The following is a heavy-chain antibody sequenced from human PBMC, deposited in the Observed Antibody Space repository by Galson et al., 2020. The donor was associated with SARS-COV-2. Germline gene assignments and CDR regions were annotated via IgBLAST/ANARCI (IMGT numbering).Heavy chain of an antibody. CDR1: GGSISSYY. D-gene: IGHD5-12*01. V-gene: IGHV4-59*01. CDR2: IYYSGST. CDR3: ARTVPGSGYDYWVGFMDY. Sequence: SETLSLTCTVSGGSISSYYWSWIRQPPGKGLEWIGYIYYSGSTNYNPSLKSRVTISVDTSKNQFSLKLSSVTAADTAVDYCARTVPGSGYDYWVGFMDYWGQGTLVTVSS. J-gene: IGHJ4*02.